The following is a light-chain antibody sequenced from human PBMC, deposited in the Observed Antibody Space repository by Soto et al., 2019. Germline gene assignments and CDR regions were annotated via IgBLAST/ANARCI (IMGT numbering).Light chain of an antibody. CDR3: QTWGTGIPYV. J-gene: IGLJ1*01. CDR1: SGHSRYA. V-gene: IGLV4-69*01. Sequence: QPVLTQSPSASASLGASVKLTCTLSSGHSRYAIAWHQQQPEKGPRYLMKLNSDGSHSKGDGIPDRFSGSSSGAERYLPISSLQSEDEADYYCQTWGTGIPYVFGTGTKLTVL. CDR2: LNSDGSH.